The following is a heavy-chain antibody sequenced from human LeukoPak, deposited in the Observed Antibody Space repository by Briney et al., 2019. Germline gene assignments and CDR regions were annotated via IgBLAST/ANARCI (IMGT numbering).Heavy chain of an antibody. V-gene: IGHV1-18*01. CDR1: GYTFTSYG. D-gene: IGHD4-11*01. CDR2: VSAYNGNT. CDR3: ARLNCRMTTCQDYNFDY. J-gene: IGHJ4*02. Sequence: GASVKVSCKASGYTFTSYGISWVRQAPGQGLEWMGWVSAYNGNTNYAQKLQGRVTMTTDTSTSTAYMELRSLRSDDTAVYYCARLNCRMTTCQDYNFDYWGQGTLVTVSS.